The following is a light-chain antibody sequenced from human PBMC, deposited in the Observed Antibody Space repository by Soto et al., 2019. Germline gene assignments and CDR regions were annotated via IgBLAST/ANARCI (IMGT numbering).Light chain of an antibody. CDR3: QNYNSYSEA. V-gene: IGKV1-5*01. CDR2: DAS. Sequence: DIQRTQSPSTLSASAADRVTITFLASQRISRYLAWYQQTPGEAPKLLIYDASSLQSGVPSRFSGSGSGTEFTLTIRSLQPDDIATYYCQNYNSYSEAFGQGTKGDI. CDR1: QRISRY. J-gene: IGKJ1*01.